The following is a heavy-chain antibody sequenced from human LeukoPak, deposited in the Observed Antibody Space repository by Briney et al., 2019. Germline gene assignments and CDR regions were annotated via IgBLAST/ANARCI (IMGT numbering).Heavy chain of an antibody. D-gene: IGHD3-9*01. CDR2: INHSGST. Sequence: PSETLSLTCAVYGGSFSGYYWSWIRQPPGKGLEWIGEINHSGSTNYNPSFKSRVTISVDTSKNQFSLKLSSVTAADTAVYYCARATNYDILTGYLGSIDYWGQGTLVTVSS. CDR3: ARATNYDILTGYLGSIDY. CDR1: GGSFSGYY. J-gene: IGHJ4*02. V-gene: IGHV4-34*01.